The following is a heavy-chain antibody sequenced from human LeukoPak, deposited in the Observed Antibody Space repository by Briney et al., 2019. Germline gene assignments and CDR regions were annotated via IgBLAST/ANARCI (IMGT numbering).Heavy chain of an antibody. J-gene: IGHJ4*02. V-gene: IGHV4-4*02. CDR2: ISHSGST. Sequence: SETLSLTCAVSGGSISSNNWWSWVRQPPGKGLEWIGEISHSGSTNYNPSLKSRLTISIDKSKNQFSLKLSSVTAADTAVYYCARDRYYDSSGYDHWGQGTLVTVSS. D-gene: IGHD3-22*01. CDR3: ARDRYYDSSGYDH. CDR1: GGSISSNNW.